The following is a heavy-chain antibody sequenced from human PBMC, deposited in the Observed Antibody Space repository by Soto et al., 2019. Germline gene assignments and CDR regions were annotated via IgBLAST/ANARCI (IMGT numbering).Heavy chain of an antibody. Sequence: PGGSLRLSCAASGFTFSDHYMDWVRQAPGKVLEWVGRSRDKVHSHTTEYAASVKGRFTISRGDSENSLYLQMNSLKTEDTAVYYCARGVVSTGYFDYWGQGTLVTVSS. J-gene: IGHJ4*02. CDR3: ARGVVSTGYFDY. CDR1: GFTFSDHY. CDR2: SRDKVHSHTT. D-gene: IGHD5-12*01. V-gene: IGHV3-72*01.